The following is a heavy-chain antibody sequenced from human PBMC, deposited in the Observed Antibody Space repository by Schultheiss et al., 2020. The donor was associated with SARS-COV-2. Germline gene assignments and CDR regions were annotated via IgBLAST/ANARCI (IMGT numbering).Heavy chain of an antibody. D-gene: IGHD3-3*01. CDR2: ISSSGSTI. V-gene: IGHV3-48*04. CDR3: AREGAIDFWSCFHYYYYYMDV. J-gene: IGHJ6*03. CDR1: GFTFRNYW. Sequence: GGSLRLSCVASGFTFRNYWVGWVRQAPGKGLEWVSYISSSGSTIYYADSVKGRFTISRDNAKNSLYLQMNSLRAEDTAVYYCAREGAIDFWSCFHYYYYYMDVWGKGTTVTVSS.